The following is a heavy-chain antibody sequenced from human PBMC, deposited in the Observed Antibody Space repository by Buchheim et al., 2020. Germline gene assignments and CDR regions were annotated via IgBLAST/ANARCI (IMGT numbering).Heavy chain of an antibody. V-gene: IGHV3-33*01. D-gene: IGHD3-3*01. CDR2: IWYDGSNK. CDR1: GFTFSSYG. CDR3: ARASWSGYYSGNWFDP. Sequence: VQLLESGGGVVQPGRSLRLSCAASGFTFSSYGMHWVRQAPGKGLEWVAVIWYDGSNKYYADSVKGRFTISRDNSKNTLYLQMNSLRAEDTAVYYCARASWSGYYSGNWFDPWGQGTL. J-gene: IGHJ5*02.